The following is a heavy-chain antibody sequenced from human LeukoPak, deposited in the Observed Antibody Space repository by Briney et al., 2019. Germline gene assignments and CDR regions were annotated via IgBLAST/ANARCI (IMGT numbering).Heavy chain of an antibody. V-gene: IGHV4-61*02. Sequence: SETLSLTCTVSGGSISSGSYYWSWIRQPAGKGLEWIGRIYTSGSTNYNPSLKSRVTISVDTSKNQFSLKLSSVTAADTAVYYCARDGRDSSSWYSIWYFDLWGRGTLVTVSS. J-gene: IGHJ2*01. CDR3: ARDGRDSSSWYSIWYFDL. D-gene: IGHD6-13*01. CDR1: GGSISSGSYY. CDR2: IYTSGST.